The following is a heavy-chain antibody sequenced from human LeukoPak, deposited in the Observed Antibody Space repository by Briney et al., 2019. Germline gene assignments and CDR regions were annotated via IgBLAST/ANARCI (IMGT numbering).Heavy chain of an antibody. Sequence: GGSLRLSCVVSGFTFSNHGIHWVRQAPGKGLEWVAVIWFDGSTEYYAESVKGRFSVSRDTSKGTLFLQMNSLRAEDTAMYYCARSREPTTFDYWGQGISVTVSS. V-gene: IGHV3-33*01. CDR1: GFTFSNHG. J-gene: IGHJ4*02. D-gene: IGHD1-1*01. CDR2: IWFDGSTE. CDR3: ARSREPTTFDY.